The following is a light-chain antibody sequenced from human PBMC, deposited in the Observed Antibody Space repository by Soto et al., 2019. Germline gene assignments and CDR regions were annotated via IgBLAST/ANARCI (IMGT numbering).Light chain of an antibody. CDR3: QQYNNWPIT. V-gene: IGKV3-15*01. CDR2: GAS. CDR1: QSVSND. J-gene: IGKJ5*01. Sequence: EIVLTQSPGILSLSPWERATLSCRASQSVSNDFLAWYQQKPGQPPRLLIYGASTRATGIPARFSGSGSGTEFTLTISSLQSEDFAVYYCQQYNNWPITFGQGTRLEIK.